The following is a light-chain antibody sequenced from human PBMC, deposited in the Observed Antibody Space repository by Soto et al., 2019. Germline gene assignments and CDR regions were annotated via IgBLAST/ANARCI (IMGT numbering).Light chain of an antibody. CDR1: QSIGSY. CDR2: DAS. J-gene: IGKJ5*01. CDR3: QQRGNWPPIT. V-gene: IGKV3-11*01. Sequence: EIVMTQSPATLSVSPGERATLSCRASQSIGSYLAWYQQKPGQAPRLLIYDASNRAIGIPARFSGSGSGTDFTLTISSLEPEDFAVYYCQQRGNWPPITFGQGTRLEIK.